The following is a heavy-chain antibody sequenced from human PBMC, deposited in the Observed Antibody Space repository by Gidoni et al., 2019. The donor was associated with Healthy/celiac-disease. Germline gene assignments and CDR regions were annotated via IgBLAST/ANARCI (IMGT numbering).Heavy chain of an antibody. V-gene: IGHV4-39*01. CDR1: GGSISSNSYY. Sequence: QLQLQESGPGLVKPSETLSLTCTVSGGSISSNSYYRGWIRQPPGKGLEWIGSIYYSGSTYYNPSLKSRVTISVDTSKTQFSLKLSSVTAADTAVYYCARQTTSYGFLGWFDPWGQGTLVTVSS. D-gene: IGHD5-18*01. CDR2: IYYSGST. CDR3: ARQTTSYGFLGWFDP. J-gene: IGHJ5*02.